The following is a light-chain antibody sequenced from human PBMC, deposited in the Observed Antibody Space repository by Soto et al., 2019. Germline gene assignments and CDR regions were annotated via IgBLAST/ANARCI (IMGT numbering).Light chain of an antibody. Sequence: DIPMTQSPSSLSASVGDRVTITCRASQSISSYLNWYQQKPGKATKLLIYAASSLQSGVPSRSSGSGSGTDFTLTISSLQPEDFATYYCQQSYSTPITFGQGTRLEIK. CDR1: QSISSY. CDR3: QQSYSTPIT. V-gene: IGKV1-39*01. J-gene: IGKJ5*01. CDR2: AAS.